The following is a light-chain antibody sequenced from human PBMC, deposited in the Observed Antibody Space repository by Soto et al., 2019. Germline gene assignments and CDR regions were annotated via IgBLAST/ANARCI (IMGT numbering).Light chain of an antibody. CDR1: QSVSGNQ. CDR2: AAS. J-gene: IGKJ2*01. V-gene: IGKV3-20*01. CDR3: QQYGSLPHT. Sequence: EIVLTQSPGTLSLSPGERATLSCRASQSVSGNQLAWYQQKPGQGPRLLIFAASIRATDIPDRFSGSASVTDFTFIISRLEPEDFGMYYCQQYGSLPHTFGHGTKVESK.